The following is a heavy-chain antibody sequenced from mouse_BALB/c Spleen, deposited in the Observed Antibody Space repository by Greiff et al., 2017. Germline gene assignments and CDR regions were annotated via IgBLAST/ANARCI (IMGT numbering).Heavy chain of an antibody. D-gene: IGHD2-1*01. CDR1: GYTFTSYW. J-gene: IGHJ3*01. CDR2: INPSTGYT. Sequence: VQLQQSGAELAKPGASVKMSCKASGYTFTSYWMHWVKQRPGQGLEWIGYINPSTGYTEYNQKFKDKATLTADKSSSTAYMQLSSLTSEDSAVYYCARSRNPTTGYGKGSLAYWGQGTLVTVSA. V-gene: IGHV1-7*01. CDR3: ARSRNPTTGYGKGSLAY.